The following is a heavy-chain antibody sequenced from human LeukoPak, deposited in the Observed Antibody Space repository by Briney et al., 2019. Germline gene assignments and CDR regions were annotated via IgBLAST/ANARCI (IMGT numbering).Heavy chain of an antibody. Sequence: ASVKVSCKASGFTFTGYYIHWVRQAPGQGLEWMGWINPNSGGTNYAQKFQGRVTMTRDTSISTAYMELSRLRSDDTAVYYCAEGSVVVPTPIGWFDPWGQGTLVTVSS. CDR3: AEGSVVVPTPIGWFDP. CDR1: GFTFTGYY. J-gene: IGHJ5*02. V-gene: IGHV1-2*02. D-gene: IGHD2-2*02. CDR2: INPNSGGT.